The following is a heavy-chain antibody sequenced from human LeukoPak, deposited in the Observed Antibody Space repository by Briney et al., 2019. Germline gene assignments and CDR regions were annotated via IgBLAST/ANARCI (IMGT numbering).Heavy chain of an antibody. J-gene: IGHJ4*02. CDR1: GYTLTELP. V-gene: IGHV1-24*01. Sequence: ASVKVSCKVSGYTLTELPMHWVRQAPGKGLEWMGGFDPEDGETIYAQKFQGRVTMTEDTSTDTAYMELSSLRSEDTAVYYCATDRMGSYYFDYWGQGTLVTVSS. D-gene: IGHD1-26*01. CDR2: FDPEDGET. CDR3: ATDRMGSYYFDY.